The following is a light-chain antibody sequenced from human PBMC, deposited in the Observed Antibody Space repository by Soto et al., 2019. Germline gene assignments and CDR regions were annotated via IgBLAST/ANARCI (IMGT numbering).Light chain of an antibody. CDR1: QSISTW. Sequence: DIQMTQSPSTLSASVGDRVTITCRASQSISTWLAWYQQKPGKAPKLLIYKASSLESGVPSRFSGSGSGAEYNLTIINLQPEDFYTYQYQQYNTYPTFGGGSKVEI. CDR2: KAS. CDR3: QQYNTYPT. J-gene: IGKJ4*01. V-gene: IGKV1-5*03.